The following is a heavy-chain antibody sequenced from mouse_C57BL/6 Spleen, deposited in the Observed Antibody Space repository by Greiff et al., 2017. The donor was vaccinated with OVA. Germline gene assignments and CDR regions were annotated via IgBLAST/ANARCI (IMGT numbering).Heavy chain of an antibody. CDR2: IYPGDGDT. D-gene: IGHD4-1*01. CDR3: ASELGTWYFDV. J-gene: IGHJ1*03. CDR1: GYAFSSYW. Sequence: VQVVESGAELVKPGASVKISCKASGYAFSSYWMNWVKQRPGRGLEGMGQIYPGDGDTNYNGKFKGKATLTADKSSSTTYMQLSSLTSEDSAVYFCASELGTWYFDVWGTGTTVTVSS. V-gene: IGHV1-80*01.